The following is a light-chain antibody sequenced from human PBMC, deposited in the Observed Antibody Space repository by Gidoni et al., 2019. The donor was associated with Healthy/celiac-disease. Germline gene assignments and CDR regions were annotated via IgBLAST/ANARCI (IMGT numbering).Light chain of an antibody. Sequence: QSVLTQPPSASGTPGQRVTISCSCSSSNIGSNYVYWYQQLPGTDPKLLIYRNHQRPSGVPDRVSGSKSGTSASLAISGLRSEDEADYYCAAWDDSLSAWVCGGGTKLTVL. V-gene: IGLV1-47*01. CDR3: AAWDDSLSAWV. J-gene: IGLJ3*02. CDR2: RNH. CDR1: SSNIGSNY.